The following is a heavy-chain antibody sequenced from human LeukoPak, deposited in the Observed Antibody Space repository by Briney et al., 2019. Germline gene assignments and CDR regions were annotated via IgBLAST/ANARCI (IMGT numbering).Heavy chain of an antibody. CDR1: GFTFSSYA. CDR2: ISVSAGTT. D-gene: IGHD2-15*01. Sequence: QAGGSLRLSCAASGFTFSSYAMSWVRQAPGKGLEWVSSISVSAGTTYYADSVKGRFTISRDTSKNTLYLQMNSLRAEDTAVYYCAKVKGGVNLPIDYWGQGTLVTVSS. J-gene: IGHJ4*02. V-gene: IGHV3-23*01. CDR3: AKVKGGVNLPIDY.